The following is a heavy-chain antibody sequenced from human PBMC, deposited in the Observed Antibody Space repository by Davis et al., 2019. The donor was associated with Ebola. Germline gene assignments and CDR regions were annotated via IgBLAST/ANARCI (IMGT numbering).Heavy chain of an antibody. CDR1: GFRFSGSI. Sequence: GESLKISCAASGFRFSGSIMHWVRPASGRGLEWVGRIRTKANNYATIYAESVKGRFTISRDDSENMAYLQMSSLKTEDTALYYCTRDSGNFFLDYWGQGALVTVSS. J-gene: IGHJ4*02. D-gene: IGHD1-26*01. CDR2: IRTKANNYAT. V-gene: IGHV3-73*01. CDR3: TRDSGNFFLDY.